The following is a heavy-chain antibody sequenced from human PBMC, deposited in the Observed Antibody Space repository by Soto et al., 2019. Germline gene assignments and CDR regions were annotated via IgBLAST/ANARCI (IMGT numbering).Heavy chain of an antibody. J-gene: IGHJ4*02. V-gene: IGHV4-39*01. CDR3: ATSQRGYNWNYFDH. CDR2: VFYTGFT. Sequence: SETLSLTCAVSGASISGSYYYWAWLRQSPGKGPEWIGSVFYTGFTSYNPSLESRVSVSVDTSKSQFSLKLSAVTATDTAVYYCATSQRGYNWNYFDHWGQGALVTVSS. CDR1: GASISGSYYY. D-gene: IGHD1-20*01.